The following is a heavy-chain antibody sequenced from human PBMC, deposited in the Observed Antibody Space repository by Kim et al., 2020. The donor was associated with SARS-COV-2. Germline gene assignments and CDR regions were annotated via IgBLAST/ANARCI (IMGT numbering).Heavy chain of an antibody. Sequence: GVSLRLSCVGSGFTVSSYYMSWVRQAPGKGLEWVSVIYVEGTTYYADSVKGRVTISRDNSKNTLYLEMNSLRAEDTAVYYCARDLRGTVAGDYYFDYWGQGTLVTVSS. D-gene: IGHD6-19*01. J-gene: IGHJ4*02. CDR2: IYVEGTT. V-gene: IGHV3-66*01. CDR1: GFTVSSYY. CDR3: ARDLRGTVAGDYYFDY.